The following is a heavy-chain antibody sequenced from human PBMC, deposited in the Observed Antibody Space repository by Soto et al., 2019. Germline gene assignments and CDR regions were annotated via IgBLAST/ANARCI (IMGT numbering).Heavy chain of an antibody. V-gene: IGHV3-30-3*01. D-gene: IGHD3-3*01. CDR1: GFTFSSYA. CDR3: ARDISFGVVIMHPNWIDY. CDR2: ISYDGNNK. Sequence: GGSLRPSCAPSGFTFSSYAMHWVRQAPGKGLEWVAVISYDGNNKYYADSVKGRFTTSRDNSKNTLYLQKNSLRAADTAVYYCARDISFGVVIMHPNWIDYWGQGTLVTVSS. J-gene: IGHJ4*02.